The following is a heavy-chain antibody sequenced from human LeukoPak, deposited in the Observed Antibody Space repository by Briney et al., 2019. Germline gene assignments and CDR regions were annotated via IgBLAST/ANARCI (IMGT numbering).Heavy chain of an antibody. Sequence: ASVKVSCKASGHTFTSYYMHWVRQAPGQGLEWMGIINPSGGSTSYAQKFQGRVTMTRDTSTSTVYMELSSLRSEDTAVYYCARVTVTTVTTEYYFDYWGQGTLVTVSS. CDR3: ARVTVTTVTTEYYFDY. J-gene: IGHJ4*02. D-gene: IGHD4-17*01. V-gene: IGHV1-46*01. CDR2: INPSGGST. CDR1: GHTFTSYY.